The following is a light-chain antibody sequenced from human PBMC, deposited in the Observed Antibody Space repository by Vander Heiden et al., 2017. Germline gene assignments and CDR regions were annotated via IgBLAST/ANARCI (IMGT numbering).Light chain of an antibody. Sequence: EIVMTQHPATMSVSPGARATLSCRASQSGSSNLAWYQQKPGQAPRLLIYGASTRATGIPARFSGSGSGTECTLTISSLQSEDFAVYYCQQYNNWPPLTFGGGTKVEIK. J-gene: IGKJ4*01. CDR1: QSGSSN. V-gene: IGKV3-15*01. CDR2: GAS. CDR3: QQYNNWPPLT.